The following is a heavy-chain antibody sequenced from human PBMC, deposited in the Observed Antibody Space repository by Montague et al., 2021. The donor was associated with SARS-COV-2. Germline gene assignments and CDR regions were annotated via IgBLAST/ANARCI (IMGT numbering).Heavy chain of an antibody. V-gene: IGHV4-59*01. D-gene: IGHD6-19*01. Sequence: SETLSLTCTVSGGSISTYYWNWIRQFPGKGLEWIGYIYYLGTTNYNPSLKTRVTFSVDTSKNQLSLMLTTVTAADTGVYYCARNGGAAVPGLLLGMDIWGQGTTVTVSS. CDR1: GGSISTYY. CDR3: ARNGGAAVPGLLLGMDI. CDR2: IYYLGTT. J-gene: IGHJ6*02.